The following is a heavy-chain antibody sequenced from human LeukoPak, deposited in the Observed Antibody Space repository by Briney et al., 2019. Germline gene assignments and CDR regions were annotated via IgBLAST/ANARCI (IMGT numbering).Heavy chain of an antibody. J-gene: IGHJ4*02. D-gene: IGHD3-10*01. Sequence: GGSLRLSCAASGFTFSSYAMSWVRQAPGKGLEWVSAISGSGGSTYYADSVKGRFTISRDKSKNTLYLQMNSLRAEDTAVYYCAKGPSRGRYYYGSGSLGDYWGQGTLVTVSS. V-gene: IGHV3-23*01. CDR1: GFTFSSYA. CDR3: AKGPSRGRYYYGSGSLGDY. CDR2: ISGSGGST.